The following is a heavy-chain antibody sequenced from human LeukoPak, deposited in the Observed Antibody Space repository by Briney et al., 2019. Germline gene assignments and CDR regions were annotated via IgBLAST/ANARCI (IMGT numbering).Heavy chain of an antibody. J-gene: IGHJ4*02. Sequence: SETLSLTCTVSGGSISSYYWTWIRQPPGKGLEWIGSLCYSGSTNYNPSLKSRVTISVDTSKNQFSLKLSSVTAADTAVYYCARSTYYYDSSGYGYWGQGTLVTVSS. CDR1: GGSISSYY. CDR2: LCYSGST. CDR3: ARSTYYYDSSGYGY. V-gene: IGHV4-59*08. D-gene: IGHD3-22*01.